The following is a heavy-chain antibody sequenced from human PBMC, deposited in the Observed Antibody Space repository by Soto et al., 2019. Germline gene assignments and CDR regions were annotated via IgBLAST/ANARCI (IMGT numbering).Heavy chain of an antibody. CDR1: GFSLSTITMG. CDR2: IYWDDDK. V-gene: IGHV2-5*02. Sequence: QITLKESGPTLVKPTQTLTLTCTFSGFSLSTITMGVGWIRQPPGKALEWLALIYWDDDKSYSPSLRSRLTITTATSKNQVVLTMTNMDPVDTATYYCSRGIYLKPFDIWGQGTMVTVSS. D-gene: IGHD3-10*01. CDR3: SRGIYLKPFDI. J-gene: IGHJ3*02.